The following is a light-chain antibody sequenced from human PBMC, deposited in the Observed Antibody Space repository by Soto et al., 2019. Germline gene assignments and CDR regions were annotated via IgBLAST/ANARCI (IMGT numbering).Light chain of an antibody. CDR3: QQYGSSQWT. CDR2: GAS. J-gene: IGKJ1*01. CDR1: QSVSSSY. Sequence: ELVLMQSPGTLSLSPGERATLSCRASQSVSSSYLAWYQQKPVQAPRLLIYGASSRATGIPDRFRGSGSGTDFTLTNSRLEPEDVAVYYCQQYGSSQWTFGQGTKVDI. V-gene: IGKV3-20*01.